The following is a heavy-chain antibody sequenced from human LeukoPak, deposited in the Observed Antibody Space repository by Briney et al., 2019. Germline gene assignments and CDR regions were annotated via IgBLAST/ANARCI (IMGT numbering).Heavy chain of an antibody. CDR2: VYYNGIT. D-gene: IGHD5-18*01. Sequence: SETLSPTCTVSGGSISSSSYYWGWIRQPPGKGLEWVGSVYYNGITYYSPSLKSRVTISADTSKTQFSLKVRSVTAADTAVYYCARGRGYSYAFDPWGQGTLVTVSS. CDR3: ARGRGYSYAFDP. J-gene: IGHJ5*02. V-gene: IGHV4-39*07. CDR1: GGSISSSSYY.